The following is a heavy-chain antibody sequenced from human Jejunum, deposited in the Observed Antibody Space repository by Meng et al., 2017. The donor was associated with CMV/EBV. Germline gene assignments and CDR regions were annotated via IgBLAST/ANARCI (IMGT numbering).Heavy chain of an antibody. CDR3: ARHLCPDDVCSLDS. CDR2: INPKNGGT. J-gene: IGHJ5*01. Sequence: KTSGYTFTDNYIHWLRQAPGQGLEWMGWINPKNGGTFLTQKFQGRVTMARDTSLSTAYMQVNRLKSDDAALYYCARHLCPDDVCSLDSWGQGTLVTVSS. V-gene: IGHV1-2*02. CDR1: GYTFTDNY. D-gene: IGHD3/OR15-3a*01.